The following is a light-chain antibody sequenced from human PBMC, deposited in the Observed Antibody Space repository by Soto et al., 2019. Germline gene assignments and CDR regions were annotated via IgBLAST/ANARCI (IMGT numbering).Light chain of an antibody. CDR1: QSVASNR. V-gene: IGKV3-20*01. CDR2: AAS. CDR3: HHYGRSPTFT. J-gene: IGKJ3*01. Sequence: EVVLTQSPGTLSLSAGERATLSCRASQSVASNRLAWYQQKPGQAPRLLIYAASTRAAGIPDRFSGSGSGTDFTLTISRLEPEDFGVFFCHHYGRSPTFTFGPGTTVDIK.